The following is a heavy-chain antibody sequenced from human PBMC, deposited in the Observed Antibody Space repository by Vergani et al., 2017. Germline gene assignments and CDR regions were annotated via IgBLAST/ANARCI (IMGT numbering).Heavy chain of an antibody. V-gene: IGHV1-69*01. Sequence: QVQLVQSGAEVKKPGASVKVSCKASGYTFTGYYMHWVRQAPGQGLEWMGWLIPIFGTANYAQKFQGRVTITADESTGTAYMELSSLRSEDTAVYYGARGNIVVVPAAVTNWFDPWGQGTLVTVSS. D-gene: IGHD2-2*01. J-gene: IGHJ5*02. CDR3: ARGNIVVVPAAVTNWFDP. CDR2: LIPIFGTA. CDR1: GYTFTGYY.